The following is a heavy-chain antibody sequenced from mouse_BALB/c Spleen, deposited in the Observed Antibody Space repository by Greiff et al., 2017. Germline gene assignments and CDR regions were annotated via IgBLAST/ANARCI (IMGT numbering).Heavy chain of an antibody. CDR3: ARDTYGNYVSY. CDR2: ISDGGSYT. J-gene: IGHJ3*01. Sequence: EVKVVESGGGLVKPGGSLKLSCAASGFTFSDYYMYWVRQTPEKRLEWVATISDGGSYTYYPDSVKGRFTISRDNAKNNLYLQMSSLKSEDTAMYYCARDTYGNYVSYWGQGTLVTVSA. V-gene: IGHV5-4*02. CDR1: GFTFSDYY. D-gene: IGHD2-1*01.